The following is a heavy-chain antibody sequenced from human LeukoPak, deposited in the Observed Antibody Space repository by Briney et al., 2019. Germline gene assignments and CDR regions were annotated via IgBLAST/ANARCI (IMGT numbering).Heavy chain of an antibody. V-gene: IGHV4-59*01. J-gene: IGHJ2*01. CDR2: IYYSGST. Sequence: SETLSLTCTVSGGSISSYYWGWVRQPPGKGLEWIGYIYYSGSTTYNPSLKSRVTVSVDTSKNQFSLNLNSVTAADTAVYYCARVGAKLTGVGWYFDLWGRGTLVTVSS. D-gene: IGHD3-9*01. CDR1: GGSISSYY. CDR3: ARVGAKLTGVGWYFDL.